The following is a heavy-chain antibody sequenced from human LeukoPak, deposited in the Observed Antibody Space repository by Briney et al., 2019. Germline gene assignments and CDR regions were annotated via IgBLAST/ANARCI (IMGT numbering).Heavy chain of an antibody. D-gene: IGHD3-9*01. CDR2: IYHSGST. Sequence: SETLSLTCTVSGDSINSNNYYWGWIRQPPGKGLEWIGEIYHSGSTNYNPSLKSRVTISVDKSKNQFSLKLSSVTAADTAVYYCARLGSLGDYNILTGYRDAFDIWGQGTMVTVSS. V-gene: IGHV4-39*07. CDR3: ARLGSLGDYNILTGYRDAFDI. CDR1: GDSINSNNYY. J-gene: IGHJ3*02.